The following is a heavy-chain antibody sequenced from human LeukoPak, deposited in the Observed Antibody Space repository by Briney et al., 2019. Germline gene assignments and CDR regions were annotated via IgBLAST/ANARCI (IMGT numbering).Heavy chain of an antibody. D-gene: IGHD2-15*01. CDR1: GFTFSSYG. Sequence: GGSLRLSCAASGFTFSSYGMHWVRQAPGKGLEWVAVISYDGSNKYYADSVKGRFTISRDNSKNTLYLQMNSLRAEDTAVYYCARAVAGFDPWGQGTLVTVSS. V-gene: IGHV3-30*03. CDR3: ARAVAGFDP. CDR2: ISYDGSNK. J-gene: IGHJ5*02.